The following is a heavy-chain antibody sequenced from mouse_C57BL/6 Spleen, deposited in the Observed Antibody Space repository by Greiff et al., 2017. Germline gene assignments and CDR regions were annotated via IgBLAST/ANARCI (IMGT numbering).Heavy chain of an antibody. CDR3: ARRYYGSSYDYFDY. CDR1: GFNIKNTY. D-gene: IGHD1-1*01. J-gene: IGHJ2*01. CDR2: IDPANGNT. Sequence: EVQLQQSVAELVRPGASVKLSCTASGFNIKNTYMPWVKQRPEQGLEWIGRIDPANGNTKYATKFPGKATITADTSSNTAYLQLSSLTSEDTAIYYCARRYYGSSYDYFDYWGQGTTLTVSS. V-gene: IGHV14-3*01.